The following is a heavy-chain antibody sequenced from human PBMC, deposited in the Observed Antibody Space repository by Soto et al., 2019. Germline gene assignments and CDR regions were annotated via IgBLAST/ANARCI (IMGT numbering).Heavy chain of an antibody. Sequence: SETLSLTCTVSGGSISSYYWSWIRQPAGKGLEWIGRIYTSGSTNYNPSLKSRVTMSVDTSKNQFSLKLSSVTAADTAVYYCARAASYYGSGSFNWFDPWGQGTLVTAPQ. CDR2: IYTSGST. J-gene: IGHJ5*02. D-gene: IGHD3-10*01. CDR3: ARAASYYGSGSFNWFDP. CDR1: GGSISSYY. V-gene: IGHV4-4*07.